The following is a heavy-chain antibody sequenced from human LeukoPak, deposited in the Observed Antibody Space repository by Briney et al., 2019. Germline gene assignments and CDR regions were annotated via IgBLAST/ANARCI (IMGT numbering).Heavy chain of an antibody. D-gene: IGHD1-26*01. J-gene: IGHJ4*02. Sequence: SETLSLTCTVSGGSFSTYYWSWIRQPPGKGLEWIGYIYYTGTTNYNPSLKSRVTISVDTSKNQFSLDLSSVTAADTAVYYCARDGRSGFYNYDYWGQGTLVPVSS. V-gene: IGHV4-59*01. CDR2: IYYTGTT. CDR1: GGSFSTYY. CDR3: ARDGRSGFYNYDY.